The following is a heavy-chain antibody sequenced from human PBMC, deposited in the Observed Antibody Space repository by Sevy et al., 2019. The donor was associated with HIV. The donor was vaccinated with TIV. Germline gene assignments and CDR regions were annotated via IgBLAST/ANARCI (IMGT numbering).Heavy chain of an antibody. J-gene: IGHJ4*02. Sequence: GGSLRLSCAASGFTFSSYWMTWVRQAPGKGLEWVANIKQDMSERYYADSVKGRFTISRDNARNSQYLQMESLRDEDTAVYYCARAQQVTMLVVIGGLYFDFWGQGTLVTVSS. CDR2: IKQDMSER. CDR3: ARAQQVTMLVVIGGLYFDF. CDR1: GFTFSSYW. D-gene: IGHD3-22*01. V-gene: IGHV3-7*01.